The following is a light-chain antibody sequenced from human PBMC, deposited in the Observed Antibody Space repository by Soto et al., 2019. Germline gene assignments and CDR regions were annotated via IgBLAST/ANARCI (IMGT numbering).Light chain of an antibody. CDR1: SSDVGGYNY. Sequence: QYALTQPASVSGSPGQSITISCTGTSSDVGGYNYVSWYQQHPGKAPKLMIYEVSNRPSGVSNRFSGYKSGNTASLTISGLQAEDEADYYCSSYTSSSTLVFGTGTKVTVL. J-gene: IGLJ1*01. V-gene: IGLV2-14*01. CDR3: SSYTSSSTLV. CDR2: EVS.